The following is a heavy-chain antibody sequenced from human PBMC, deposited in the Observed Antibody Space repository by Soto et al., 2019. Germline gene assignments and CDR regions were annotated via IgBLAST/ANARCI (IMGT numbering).Heavy chain of an antibody. D-gene: IGHD3-3*01. Sequence: SETLSLTCTVSGGSIRSGGYYWSWVRQNPRRGLEWIGNIYYSGNTYYNPSLKSRLTISVDTSKNQFSLNLSSVTAADTAVYYCARDFTIFGVVPRWFDPWGQGTLVTVSS. V-gene: IGHV4-31*03. J-gene: IGHJ5*02. CDR3: ARDFTIFGVVPRWFDP. CDR2: IYYSGNT. CDR1: GGSIRSGGYY.